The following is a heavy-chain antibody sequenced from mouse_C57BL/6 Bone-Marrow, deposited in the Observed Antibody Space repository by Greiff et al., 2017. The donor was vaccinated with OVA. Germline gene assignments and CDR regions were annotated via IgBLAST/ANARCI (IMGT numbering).Heavy chain of an antibody. V-gene: IGHV1-63*01. CDR3: ARRYGNPGAMDY. J-gene: IGHJ4*01. D-gene: IGHD2-1*01. CDR1: GYTFTNYW. CDR2: IYPGGGYT. Sequence: QVQLQQSGAELVRPGTSVKMSCKASGYTFTNYWIGWAKQRPGHGLEWIGDIYPGGGYTNYNEKFKGKATLTADKYSSTAYMQFSSLTSEDSAIYYCARRYGNPGAMDYWGQGTSVTVSS.